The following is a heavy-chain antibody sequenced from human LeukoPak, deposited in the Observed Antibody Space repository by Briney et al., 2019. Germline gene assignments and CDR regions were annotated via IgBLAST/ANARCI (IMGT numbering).Heavy chain of an antibody. CDR2: INPNNGGT. D-gene: IGHD6-6*01. V-gene: IGHV1-2*02. CDR1: GYTFTGYY. Sequence: ASVKVSCKASGYTFTGYYMHWVRQAPGQGLEGMGWINPNNGGTDYAQKFQGRVTITRDTSINTAYMELSRLRSDDTAVYYCARTEYSSSGRTYYYYYMDVWGKGTTVTVSS. CDR3: ARTEYSSSGRTYYYYYMDV. J-gene: IGHJ6*03.